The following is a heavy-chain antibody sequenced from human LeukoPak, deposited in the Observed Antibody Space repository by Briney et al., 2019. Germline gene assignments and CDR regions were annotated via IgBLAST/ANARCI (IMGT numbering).Heavy chain of an antibody. V-gene: IGHV3-33*06. CDR3: AKDTVMGNDAFDI. Sequence: GGSLRLSCAASGFTFSTYGMHWVRQAPGKGLEWVAVIWYDGNNKYYADSAKGRFTISRDNSKNTLYLQMNSLRAEDTAVYYCAKDTVMGNDAFDIWGQGTMVTVSS. D-gene: IGHD4-11*01. CDR2: IWYDGNNK. J-gene: IGHJ3*02. CDR1: GFTFSTYG.